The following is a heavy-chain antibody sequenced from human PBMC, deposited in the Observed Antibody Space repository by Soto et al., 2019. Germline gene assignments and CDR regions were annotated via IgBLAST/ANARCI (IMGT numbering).Heavy chain of an antibody. CDR1: GLHSNDYA. Sequence: PGGSLRLSCSASGLHSNDYAMHLVRQAAGKGLKYVSSISSNGVSTYYADSVKGRFTISRDNSKNTLYLQMNSLRVEDTAVYYCVKDRFVNYWGQGALVTVSS. V-gene: IGHV3-64D*06. CDR3: VKDRFVNY. CDR2: ISSNGVST. J-gene: IGHJ4*02. D-gene: IGHD3-3*01.